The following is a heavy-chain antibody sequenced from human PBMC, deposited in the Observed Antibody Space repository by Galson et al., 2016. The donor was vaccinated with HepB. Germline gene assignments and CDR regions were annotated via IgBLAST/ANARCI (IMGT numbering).Heavy chain of an antibody. J-gene: IGHJ4*02. CDR1: GDAISSGGHY. Sequence: TLSLTCTVSGDAISSGGHYWSWIRQPPGKGLEWIGYIFYGRTTFYNPSLRGRVTISIDTSKNQFSLKVTSVTAADTAVYYCARAEDGVVGFEFRGQGTLVTVAS. CDR2: IFYGRTT. CDR3: ARAEDGVVGFEF. D-gene: IGHD3-3*01. V-gene: IGHV4-31*03.